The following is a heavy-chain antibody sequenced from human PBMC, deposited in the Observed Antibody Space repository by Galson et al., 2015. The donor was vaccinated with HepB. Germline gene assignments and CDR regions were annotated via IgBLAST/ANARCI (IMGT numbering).Heavy chain of an antibody. CDR2: IHTSGDRT. V-gene: IGHV3-23*01. CDR3: AKDFNWPEGS. D-gene: IGHD3-9*01. Sequence: SLRPSCAASGFIFSAFDMNWVRQAPGKGPEWVSNIHTSGDRTYYADSVEGRFTISRDNSKNTLYLQMNSLRAEDTAIYYCAKDFNWPEGSWGQGTLVTVSS. CDR1: GFIFSAFD. J-gene: IGHJ5*02.